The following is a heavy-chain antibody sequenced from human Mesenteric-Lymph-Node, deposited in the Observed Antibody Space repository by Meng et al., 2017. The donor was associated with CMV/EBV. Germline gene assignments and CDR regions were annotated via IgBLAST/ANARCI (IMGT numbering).Heavy chain of an antibody. CDR2: ISYIGST. V-gene: IGHV4-59*01. D-gene: IGHD1-26*01. J-gene: IGHJ4*02. CDR3: ARSPWTTTPFDY. Sequence: SETLSLTCTVSGGSISSYYWSWIRQPPGKGLEWIGYISYIGSTNYNPSLKSRVTISIDKAKNQFSLKLSSVTAADTAVYYCARSPWTTTPFDYWGQGTLVTVSS. CDR1: GGSISSYY.